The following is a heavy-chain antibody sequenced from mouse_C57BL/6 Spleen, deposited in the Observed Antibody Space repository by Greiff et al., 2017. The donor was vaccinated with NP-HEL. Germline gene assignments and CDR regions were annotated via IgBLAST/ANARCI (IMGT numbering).Heavy chain of an antibody. J-gene: IGHJ2*01. CDR3: AREGITTVVPYFDY. V-gene: IGHV1-64*01. Sequence: QVQLQQSGAELVKPGASVKLSCKASGYTFTSYWMHWVKQRPGQGLEWIGMIHPNSGSTNYNEKFKSKATLTVDKSSSTAYMQLSSLTSEDSAVYYCAREGITTVVPYFDYWGQGTTLTVSS. CDR2: IHPNSGST. CDR1: GYTFTSYW. D-gene: IGHD1-1*01.